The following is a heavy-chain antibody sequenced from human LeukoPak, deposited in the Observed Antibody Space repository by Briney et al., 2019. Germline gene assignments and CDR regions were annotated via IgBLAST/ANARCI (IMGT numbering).Heavy chain of an antibody. CDR3: ARGPPDRADI. J-gene: IGHJ3*02. V-gene: IGHV4-59*01. Sequence: RPSETLSLTFSVSGASISPSYWSWLRQPPGRGLEWIGYIYNSGTTNYNTSLASRVTISLDTSKNQFSLRLSSVSAVDTAVYYCARGPPDRADIWGQGTMVTVSS. CDR2: IYNSGTT. CDR1: GASISPSY. D-gene: IGHD3-16*02.